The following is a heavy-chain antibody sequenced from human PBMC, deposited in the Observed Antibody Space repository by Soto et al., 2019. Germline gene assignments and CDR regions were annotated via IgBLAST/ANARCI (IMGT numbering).Heavy chain of an antibody. D-gene: IGHD2-21*02. Sequence: SESLSLTCTVSGASITSDYWSWIRQPPGKGLEWIGYISYSGNTNYHPSLESRVTISVDTSKNQISLNVRSVTAADTAVYFCARSLSPQCGGDCYYAWGQGTLVTVSS. CDR1: GASITSDY. CDR3: ARSLSPQCGGDCYYA. J-gene: IGHJ5*02. CDR2: ISYSGNT. V-gene: IGHV4-59*01.